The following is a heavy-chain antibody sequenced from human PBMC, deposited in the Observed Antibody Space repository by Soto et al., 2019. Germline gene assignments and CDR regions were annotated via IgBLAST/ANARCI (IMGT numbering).Heavy chain of an antibody. V-gene: IGHV4-59*01. D-gene: IGHD2-15*01. CDR2: IYYSGST. J-gene: IGHJ6*02. CDR1: GGSISSYY. Sequence: QVQLQESGPGLVKPSETLSLTCTVSGGSISSYYWSWIRQPPGKGLEWIGYIYYSGSTNYNPSLKSRVTISVDTSKNQFSLKLSSVTAADTAVYYCARVGCGGSCRPYYYYGMDVWGQGTTVTVSS. CDR3: ARVGCGGSCRPYYYYGMDV.